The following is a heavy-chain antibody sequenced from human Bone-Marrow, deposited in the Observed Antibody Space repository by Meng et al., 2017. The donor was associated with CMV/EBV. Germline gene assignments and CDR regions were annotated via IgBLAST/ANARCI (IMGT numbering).Heavy chain of an antibody. CDR3: ARVHGTARDY. CDR2: ISSSGSYI. CDR1: GFTFSSYT. Sequence: GGSLRLSCAGSGFTFSSYTMNWVRQAPGKGLEWVSSISSSGSYIFYADSVKGRFTISRDNAKSSLYLQMKSLRAEDTALYYCARVHGTARDYWGRGTLDTVSS. D-gene: IGHD6-6*01. V-gene: IGHV3-21*01. J-gene: IGHJ4*02.